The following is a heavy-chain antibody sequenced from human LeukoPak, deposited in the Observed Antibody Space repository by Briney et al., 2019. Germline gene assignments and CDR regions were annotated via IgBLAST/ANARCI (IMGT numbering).Heavy chain of an antibody. CDR2: ILHSGDT. J-gene: IGHJ4*02. CDR3: AGYNIPYTFEF. Sequence: SETLSLTCAVSGGSISRSNWWSWVRQPPGKGLEWIGDILHSGDTNYSASLRSRLTMSLDKSRNQSSLQLSSVTAADTAVYYCAGYNIPYTFEFWGQGTLVTVSS. CDR1: GGSISRSNW. D-gene: IGHD1-14*01. V-gene: IGHV4-4*02.